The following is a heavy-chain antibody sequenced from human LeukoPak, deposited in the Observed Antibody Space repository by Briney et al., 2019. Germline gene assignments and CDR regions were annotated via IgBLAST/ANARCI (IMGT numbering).Heavy chain of an antibody. J-gene: IGHJ4*02. CDR3: AKDIGEAAAGTGLVIDY. Sequence: GGSLRLSCAPSRFTFSSYAMSWVRPAPGKGLEWVSAISGSGGSTYYADSVEGRFTISRDNSKNTLYLQMNSLRAEDTAVYYCAKDIGEAAAGTGLVIDYWGQGTLVTVSS. V-gene: IGHV3-23*01. CDR2: ISGSGGST. D-gene: IGHD6-13*01. CDR1: RFTFSSYA.